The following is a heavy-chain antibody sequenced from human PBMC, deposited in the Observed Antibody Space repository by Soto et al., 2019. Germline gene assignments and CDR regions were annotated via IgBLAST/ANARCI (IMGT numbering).Heavy chain of an antibody. Sequence: QVTVKESGPVLVKPTEPLTLTCTVSGFSLSNAGLGVSWIRQPPGKVLEWLAHIFSNDEKSYSTSLKSRLTISKDTSKSQVVLTMTNMDPVDTATYYCALTYSTSWYWFDPWGQGTLVTVSS. CDR1: GFSLSNAGLG. CDR3: ALTYSTSWYWFDP. D-gene: IGHD6-13*01. V-gene: IGHV2-26*04. CDR2: IFSNDEK. J-gene: IGHJ5*02.